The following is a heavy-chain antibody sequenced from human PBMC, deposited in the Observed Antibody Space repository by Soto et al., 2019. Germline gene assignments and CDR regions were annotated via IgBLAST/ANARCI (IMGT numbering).Heavy chain of an antibody. CDR1: GGSISSYY. V-gene: IGHV4-59*01. J-gene: IGHJ6*03. CDR3: ASGEDHYYYYMDV. Sequence: SETLSLTCTVSGGSISSYYWSWIRQPPGKGLEWIGYIYYSGSTNYNPSLKSRVTISVDTSKNQFSLKLSSVTAADTAVYYCASGEDHYYYYMDVWGKGTTVTVSS. D-gene: IGHD3-10*01. CDR2: IYYSGST.